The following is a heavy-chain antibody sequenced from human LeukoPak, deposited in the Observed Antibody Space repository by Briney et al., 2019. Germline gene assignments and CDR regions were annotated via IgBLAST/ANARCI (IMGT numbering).Heavy chain of an antibody. J-gene: IGHJ4*02. CDR2: IYYSGST. V-gene: IGHV4-39*07. CDR1: GGSISSSSYY. D-gene: IGHD6-19*01. Sequence: PSETLSLTCTVSGGSISSSSYYWGWIRQPPGKGLEWIGSIYYSGSTYYNPSLKSRVTISVDTSKNQFSLKLSSVTAADTAVYYCARTSVAVAGSPFDYWGQGTLVTVSS. CDR3: ARTSVAVAGSPFDY.